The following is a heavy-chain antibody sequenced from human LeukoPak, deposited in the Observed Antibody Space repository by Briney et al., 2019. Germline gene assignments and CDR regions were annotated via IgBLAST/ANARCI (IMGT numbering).Heavy chain of an antibody. D-gene: IGHD3-9*01. CDR2: IIPIFGTA. CDR1: GGTFSSYA. Sequence: ASVKVSCKASGGTFSSYAISWVRQAPGQGLEWMGGIIPIFGTANYAQKFQGRVTITADKSTSTAYMELRSLRSDDTAVYYCARDNSYDILTGYYMPLYYFDYWGQGTLVTVSS. CDR3: ARDNSYDILTGYYMPLYYFDY. J-gene: IGHJ4*02. V-gene: IGHV1-69*06.